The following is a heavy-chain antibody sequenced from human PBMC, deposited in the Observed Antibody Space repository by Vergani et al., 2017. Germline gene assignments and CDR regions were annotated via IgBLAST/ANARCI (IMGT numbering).Heavy chain of an antibody. CDR1: GFTFSSYA. CDR2: ISYDGSNK. J-gene: IGHJ2*01. Sequence: QVQLVESGGGVVQPGRSLRLSCAASGFTFSSYAMHWVRQAPGKGLEWVAVISYDGSNKYYADSVKGRFTISRDNSKNTLYLQMNSLRAEDTAVYYCARATSYWYFDLWGRGTLVTVSS. CDR3: ARATSYWYFDL. V-gene: IGHV3-30-3*01.